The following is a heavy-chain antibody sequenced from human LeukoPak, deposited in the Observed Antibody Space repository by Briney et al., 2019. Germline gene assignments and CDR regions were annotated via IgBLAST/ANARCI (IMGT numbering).Heavy chain of an antibody. J-gene: IGHJ4*02. D-gene: IGHD2-8*01. V-gene: IGHV1-69*13. CDR3: ANGACSTNGRPLYFDY. Sequence: SVKVSCKASGGTFSSYAISWVRQAPGQGLEWMGGIIPIFGTANYAQKFQGRVTITADESTSTAYMELSSLRSEDTAVYYCANGACSTNGRPLYFDYWGQGTLVTVSS. CDR2: IIPIFGTA. CDR1: GGTFSSYA.